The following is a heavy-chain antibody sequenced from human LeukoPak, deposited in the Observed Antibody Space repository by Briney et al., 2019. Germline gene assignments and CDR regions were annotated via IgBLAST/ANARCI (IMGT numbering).Heavy chain of an antibody. CDR2: ISYDGSNK. CDR1: GFTFSSYA. Sequence: PGGSLRLSCAASGFTFSSYAMHWVRQAPGKGLEWVAVISYDGSNKYYADSVKGRFTISRDNSKNTLYLQMNSLRAEGTAVYYCARELDIVVVVAATVFAYWGQGTLVTVSS. V-gene: IGHV3-30-3*01. D-gene: IGHD2-15*01. J-gene: IGHJ4*02. CDR3: ARELDIVVVVAATVFAY.